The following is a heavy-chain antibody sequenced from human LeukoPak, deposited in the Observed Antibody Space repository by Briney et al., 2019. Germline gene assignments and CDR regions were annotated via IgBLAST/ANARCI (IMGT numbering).Heavy chain of an antibody. CDR2: VYYSGST. CDR1: GDSITSGAFY. J-gene: IGHJ5*02. CDR3: ARRDYAAWFDP. D-gene: IGHD4/OR15-4a*01. V-gene: IGHV4-39*01. Sequence: PSETLSLTCNVSGDSITSGAFYWAWIRQSPGKGLEWIGNVYYSGSTQYNPSLRGRVSISRDKTKNQFSLNLNSVSVTDTAIYYCARRDYAAWFDPWGQGTLVTVSS.